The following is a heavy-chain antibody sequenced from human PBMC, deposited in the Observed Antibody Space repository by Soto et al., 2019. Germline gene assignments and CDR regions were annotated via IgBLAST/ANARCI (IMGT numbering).Heavy chain of an antibody. Sequence: PSETLSLTCTVSDASISKNFWSWIRQPPGKGLEWIGSIFYSGSPIYNPSLNSRVTISLDTSENNFSLKLTSVTAADTAVYYCARHDTWNGIFDYWGQGTLVTVSS. CDR2: IFYSGSP. CDR3: ARHDTWNGIFDY. D-gene: IGHD1-20*01. CDR1: DASISKNF. J-gene: IGHJ4*02. V-gene: IGHV4-59*08.